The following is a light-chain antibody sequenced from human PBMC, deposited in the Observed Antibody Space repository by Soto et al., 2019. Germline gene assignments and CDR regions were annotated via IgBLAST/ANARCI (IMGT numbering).Light chain of an antibody. CDR2: AAS. J-gene: IGKJ4*01. V-gene: IGKV1-39*01. Sequence: DIQMTQSPSSLSAYVGDRVTITCRASQSISSYLNWYQQKPGKAPKLLIYAASSLQSGVPSRFSGSGSGTDFTLTISSLQPEDFATYYCQQSYSTPRGTFGGGTKVDIK. CDR1: QSISSY. CDR3: QQSYSTPRGT.